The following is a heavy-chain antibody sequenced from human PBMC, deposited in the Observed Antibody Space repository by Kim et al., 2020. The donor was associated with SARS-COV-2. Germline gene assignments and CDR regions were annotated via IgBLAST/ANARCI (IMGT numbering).Heavy chain of an antibody. J-gene: IGHJ4*02. V-gene: IGHV3-15*01. D-gene: IGHD2-2*01. CDR1: GFTFSNAW. Sequence: GGSLRLSCAASGFTFSNAWMSWVRQAPGKGLEWVGRIKSKTDGGTTDYAAPVKGRFTISRDDSKNTLYLQMNSLKTEDTAVYYCTINPLYCSSTSCPDYWGQGTLVTVSS. CDR3: TINPLYCSSTSCPDY. CDR2: IKSKTDGGTT.